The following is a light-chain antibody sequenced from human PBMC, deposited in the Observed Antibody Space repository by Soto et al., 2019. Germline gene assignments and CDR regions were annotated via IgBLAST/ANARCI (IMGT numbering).Light chain of an antibody. Sequence: QSALTQPASVSGSPGQSISIPCTGTSSDIGAFNFVSWYQQHPGKAPKLLIYGVTNRPSGVDYRFSGSKSGNTASLTISGLRAEDEADYYCSSFTSASTRMFGTGTKVTVL. CDR3: SSFTSASTRM. CDR2: GVT. CDR1: SSDIGAFNF. J-gene: IGLJ1*01. V-gene: IGLV2-14*03.